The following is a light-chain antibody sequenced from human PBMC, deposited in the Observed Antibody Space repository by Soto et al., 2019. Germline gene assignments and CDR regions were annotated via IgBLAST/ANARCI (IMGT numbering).Light chain of an antibody. CDR3: CLSPGSLTWL. V-gene: IGLV2-14*01. Sequence: QSVLTQPASVSGSPGQSITISCTGTSSDVGGSNYVSWYQQHPGKAPKLMIYEVNNRPSGVPDRFSGSKSGSTASLTISGLQAEDEAEYYCCLSPGSLTWLFGGGTKLTVL. CDR2: EVN. CDR1: SSDVGGSNY. J-gene: IGLJ3*02.